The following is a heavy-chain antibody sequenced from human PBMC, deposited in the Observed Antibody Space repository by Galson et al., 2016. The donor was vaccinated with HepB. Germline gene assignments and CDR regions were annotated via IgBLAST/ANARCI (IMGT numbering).Heavy chain of an antibody. J-gene: IGHJ3*02. D-gene: IGHD2-21*01. V-gene: IGHV3-48*03. CDR1: GFSLRTYE. Sequence: SLRLSCAASGFSLRTYEMSWVRQAPGKGLEWVSYISGSGNTIHYAESVKGQFTTSRDYAQNSVFLPMNSLRDEDWAVYYRARDWVVVMVPEEDAFDMWGQGTMVIVSS. CDR3: ARDWVVVMVPEEDAFDM. CDR2: ISGSGNTI.